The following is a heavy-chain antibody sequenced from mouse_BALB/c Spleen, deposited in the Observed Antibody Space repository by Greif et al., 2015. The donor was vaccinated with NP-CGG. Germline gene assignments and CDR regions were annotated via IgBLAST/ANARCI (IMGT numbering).Heavy chain of an antibody. CDR3: ARDDYGYDRGFAY. CDR1: GFSFTGYG. V-gene: IGHV2-6-7*01. J-gene: IGHJ3*01. CDR2: IWGDGST. Sequence: QVQLKESGPGLVAPSQSLSITCTVSGFSFTGYGVNWVRQPPGKGLEWLGMIWGDGSTDYNSALKSRLSISKDNSKSQVFLKMNSLQTDDTARYYCARDDYGYDRGFAYWGQGTLVTVSA. D-gene: IGHD2-2*01.